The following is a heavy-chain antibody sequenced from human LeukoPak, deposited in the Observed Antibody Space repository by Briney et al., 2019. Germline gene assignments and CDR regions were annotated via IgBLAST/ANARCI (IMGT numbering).Heavy chain of an antibody. CDR2: IYTSGST. CDR1: GGSISSGSYY. V-gene: IGHV4-61*02. CDR3: ASEGIAVAGSDY. Sequence: SETLSLTCTVSGGSISSGSYYWRWIRQPAGKGLEWIGRIYTSGSTNYNPSLKSRFTISVDTSKNQFSLKLSSVTAADTAVYYCASEGIAVAGSDYWGQGTLVTVSS. J-gene: IGHJ4*02. D-gene: IGHD6-19*01.